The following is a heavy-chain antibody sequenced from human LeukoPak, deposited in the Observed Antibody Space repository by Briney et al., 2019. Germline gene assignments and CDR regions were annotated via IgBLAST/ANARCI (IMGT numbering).Heavy chain of an antibody. CDR1: GFTFSSYS. J-gene: IGHJ6*04. CDR3: AKKVDV. Sequence: GGSLRLSCAASGFTFSSYSMNWVRQAPGKGLEWVSYITSSSGTVYYADSVKGRFTISRDNSKNTLYLQMNSLRAEDTAVYYCAKKVDVWGKGTTVTVSS. V-gene: IGHV3-48*01. CDR2: ITSSSGTV.